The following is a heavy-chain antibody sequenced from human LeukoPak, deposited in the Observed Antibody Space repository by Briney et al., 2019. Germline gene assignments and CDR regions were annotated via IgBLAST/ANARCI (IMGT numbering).Heavy chain of an antibody. J-gene: IGHJ4*02. V-gene: IGHV3-7*03. CDR2: LNLDGSDK. Sequence: GGSLRLSCVVSGFTFSESLMSWVRQAPGKGLGWVASLNLDGSDKYYVDSVKGRFTISRDNAKNSLYLQMDSLRVEDTAVYYCAKGKRYPDYWGQGTLVTASS. CDR1: GFTFSESL. CDR3: AKGKRYPDY. D-gene: IGHD1-1*01.